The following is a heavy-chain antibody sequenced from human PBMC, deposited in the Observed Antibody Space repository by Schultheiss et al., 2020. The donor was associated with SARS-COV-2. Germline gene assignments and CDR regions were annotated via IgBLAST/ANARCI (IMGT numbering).Heavy chain of an antibody. J-gene: IGHJ6*03. CDR1: GFTFDDYA. CDR2: ISWNSGSI. CDR3: ARVVSLLTYYYYMDV. Sequence: GGSLRLSCAASGFTFDDYAMHWVRQAPGKGLEWVSGISWNSGSIGYADSVKGRFTISRDNAKNSLYLQMNSLRAEDTAVYYCARVVSLLTYYYYMDVWGKGTTVTVSS. V-gene: IGHV3-9*01. D-gene: IGHD4-23*01.